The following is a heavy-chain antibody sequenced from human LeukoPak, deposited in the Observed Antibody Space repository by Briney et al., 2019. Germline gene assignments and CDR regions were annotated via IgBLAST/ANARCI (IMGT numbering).Heavy chain of an antibody. Sequence: SDTLSLTCTVSGGSIGGNSYWSWSRQPPGKGPEWIGHISNSGSTYYSPSLSSRVTISLDTSKNQFSLKLRSVTAADTAVYYCARGGASFIPLDYWGRGTLVTVSS. D-gene: IGHD1-26*01. J-gene: IGHJ4*02. CDR3: ARGGASFIPLDY. V-gene: IGHV4-61*01. CDR1: GGSIGGNSY. CDR2: ISNSGST.